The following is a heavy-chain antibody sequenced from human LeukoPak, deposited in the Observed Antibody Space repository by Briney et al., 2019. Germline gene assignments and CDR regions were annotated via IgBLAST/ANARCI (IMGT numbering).Heavy chain of an antibody. Sequence: ASVKVSCKASGYTFTSYYMHWVRQAPGQGLEWMGIINPSGGSTSYAQKFQGRVTMTRDTSTSTVYIELSSLRSSDTAVYYCARGTRLGELPTPDMDVWGKGTTVTVSS. CDR3: ARGTRLGELPTPDMDV. CDR2: INPSGGST. CDR1: GYTFTSYY. D-gene: IGHD3-16*01. J-gene: IGHJ6*03. V-gene: IGHV1-46*01.